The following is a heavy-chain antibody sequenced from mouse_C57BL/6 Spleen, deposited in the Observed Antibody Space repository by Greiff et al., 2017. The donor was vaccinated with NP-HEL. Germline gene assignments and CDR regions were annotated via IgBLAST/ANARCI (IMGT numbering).Heavy chain of an antibody. D-gene: IGHD1-1*01. V-gene: IGHV1-7*01. Sequence: QVQLQQSGAELAKPGASVKLSCKASGYTFTSYWMHWVKQRPGQGLEWIGYINPSSGYTKYNQKFKDKATLTADKSSSTAYMQLSSLTYEDSAVYYCARSMTTVVATEYYAMDYWGQGTSVTVSS. CDR2: INPSSGYT. J-gene: IGHJ4*01. CDR3: ARSMTTVVATEYYAMDY. CDR1: GYTFTSYW.